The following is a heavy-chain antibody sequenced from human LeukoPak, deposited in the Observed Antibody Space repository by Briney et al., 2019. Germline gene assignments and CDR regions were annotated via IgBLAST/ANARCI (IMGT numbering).Heavy chain of an antibody. CDR2: INPNSGGT. D-gene: IGHD1-1*01. CDR1: GYTFTGYY. V-gene: IGHV1-2*02. CDR3: ARARTNTSPSVY. J-gene: IGHJ4*02. Sequence: LVASVKVSCKASGYTFTGYYMHWVRQAPGQGLEWMGWINPNSGGTNYAQKFQGRVTMTRDTSISTAYMELSRLRSDDTAVYYCARARTNTSPSVYWGQGTLVTVSS.